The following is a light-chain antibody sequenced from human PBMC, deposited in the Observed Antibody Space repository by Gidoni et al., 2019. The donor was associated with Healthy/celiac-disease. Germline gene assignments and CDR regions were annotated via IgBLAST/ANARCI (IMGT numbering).Light chain of an antibody. CDR2: AAS. V-gene: IGKV1-39*01. Sequence: DRQMTQSPSSLSASVGDRVTITCRASQSISSYLNWYQQKPGKAPKLLIYAASSLQSGVPSRFSGSGSGTDFPLTISSLQPEDFATYYCQQSYSTPWTFGQGTKVEIK. CDR3: QQSYSTPWT. J-gene: IGKJ1*01. CDR1: QSISSY.